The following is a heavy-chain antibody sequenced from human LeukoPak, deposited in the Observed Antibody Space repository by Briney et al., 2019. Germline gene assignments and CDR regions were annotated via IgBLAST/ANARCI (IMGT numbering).Heavy chain of an antibody. CDR3: AKGTPRDGYNSGYFDY. D-gene: IGHD5-24*01. V-gene: IGHV3-23*01. J-gene: IGHJ4*02. CDR2: ISDNGDYT. Sequence: QTGGSLRLSYAASGFTFSSYAMSWVRQAPGKGLEWVSIISDNGDYTYYADSVKGRFTISRDNSKNTLHLQMNSLRAEDTAVYYCAKGTPRDGYNSGYFDYWGQGTLVTVSS. CDR1: GFTFSSYA.